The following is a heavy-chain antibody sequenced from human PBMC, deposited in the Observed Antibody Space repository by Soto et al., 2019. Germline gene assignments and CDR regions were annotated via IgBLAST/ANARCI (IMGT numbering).Heavy chain of an antibody. CDR3: ARWEARFNY. V-gene: IGHV1-3*01. Sequence: EXSVKVSCKASVCTFTSYAMHWVRQAPGQRLEWTXWINAXNGNTKSSTKXXGRITTTXXTSESTAYMELSSLRSEDTAVYYCARWEARFNYWGQGTLVTAPS. CDR2: INAXNGNT. J-gene: IGHJ4*02. CDR1: VCTFTSYA. D-gene: IGHD6-6*01.